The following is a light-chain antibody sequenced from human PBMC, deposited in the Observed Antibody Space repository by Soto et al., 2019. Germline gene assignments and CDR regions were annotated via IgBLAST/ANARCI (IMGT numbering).Light chain of an antibody. Sequence: HSVLTQPPSASGTPGQRCTISCSGSSANIGRNSVNWYQQVPGTAPKLLIHSHNQRPSGVPDRLAGSKSGTSASLAISGLQSEAEAEYYCAAWDDSLNGVFFGGGTKVTVL. CDR1: SANIGRNS. J-gene: IGLJ1*01. CDR3: AAWDDSLNGVF. CDR2: SHN. V-gene: IGLV1-44*01.